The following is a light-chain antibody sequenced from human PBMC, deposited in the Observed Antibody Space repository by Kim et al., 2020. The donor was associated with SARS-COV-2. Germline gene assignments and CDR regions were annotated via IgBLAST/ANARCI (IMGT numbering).Light chain of an antibody. J-gene: IGKJ1*01. CDR3: QKYNSAPRG. V-gene: IGKV1-27*01. Sequence: GDRVTITCRASQGISNYLAWYQQKPGKVPKLLIYAASTLQSGVPSRFSGSGSGTDFTLTISSLQPEDVATYYCQKYNSAPRGFGQGTKVDIK. CDR2: AAS. CDR1: QGISNY.